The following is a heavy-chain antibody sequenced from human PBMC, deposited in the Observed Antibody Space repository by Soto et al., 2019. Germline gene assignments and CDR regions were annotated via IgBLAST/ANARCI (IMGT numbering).Heavy chain of an antibody. CDR2: IIPIFGTA. V-gene: IGHV1-69*13. J-gene: IGHJ4*02. D-gene: IGHD3-22*01. CDR1: GGTFSSYA. CDR3: ARLAAKYFYASRGSSGSTDF. Sequence: SVKVACKASGGTFSSYAISWVRQAPGQGLEWMGGIIPIFGTANYAQKFQGRVTITADESTSTAYMELSSLRSEDTAVYYCARLAAKYFYASRGSSGSTDFWGQTILVTVSS.